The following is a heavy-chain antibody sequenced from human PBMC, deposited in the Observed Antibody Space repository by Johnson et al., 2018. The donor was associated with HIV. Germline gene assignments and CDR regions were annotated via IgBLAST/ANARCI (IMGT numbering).Heavy chain of an antibody. V-gene: IGHV3-7*01. D-gene: IGHD1-26*01. CDR1: GFTFSSYA. CDR2: IKQDGSEQ. CDR3: ARDRGGGSYHDAFDI. J-gene: IGHJ3*02. Sequence: EVQLVESGGGVVQPGRSLRLSCAASGFTFSSYAMHWVRQAPGKGLEWVANIKQDGSEQYYVDSVKGRFTISRDNSKNTLYLQMNSLRAEDTAVYYCARDRGGGSYHDAFDIWGQGTMVTVSS.